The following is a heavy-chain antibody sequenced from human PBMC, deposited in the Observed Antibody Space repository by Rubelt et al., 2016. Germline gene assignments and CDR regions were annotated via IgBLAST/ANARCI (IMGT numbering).Heavy chain of an antibody. V-gene: IGHV4-39*07. CDR3: AGRNGDKYYYYGMDV. CDR2: IYYSGSI. Sequence: QLQLRESGPGLVKPSETLSLTCTVSGGSISSSSYYWGWIRQPTGKGLAWIGTIYYSGSIYYNPSLTDRVTISVDTSKNYFSLKLSSGAAADTAVYYCAGRNGDKYYYYGMDVWGQGTTVTVSS. D-gene: IGHD2-8*01. CDR1: GGSISSSSYY. J-gene: IGHJ6*02.